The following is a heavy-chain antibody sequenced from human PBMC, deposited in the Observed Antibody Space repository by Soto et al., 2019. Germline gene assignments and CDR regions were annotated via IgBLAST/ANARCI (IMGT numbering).Heavy chain of an antibody. V-gene: IGHV1-8*01. CDR3: ARRAETNGWNGSGTAKYYFDF. Sequence: ASVKVSCKASGYTFPSYVIYWVRQATGQGPEWMGWLNPNTCNSGYAQSFQGRITVASDTSINTVHMELSGLRSEDTAVNDCARRAETNGWNGSGTAKYYFDFGGQGTLVTVSS. CDR1: GYTFPSYV. CDR2: LNPNTCNS. D-gene: IGHD1-1*01. J-gene: IGHJ4*02.